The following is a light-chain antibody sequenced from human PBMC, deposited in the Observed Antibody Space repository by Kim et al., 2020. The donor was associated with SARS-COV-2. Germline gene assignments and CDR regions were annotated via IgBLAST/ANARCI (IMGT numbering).Light chain of an antibody. CDR3: QQYDTSPWT. Sequence: EVVLTQSPDTLSLSPGERATLFCRTSQSVGSDYLAWYQQKPGQAPRLLIYGTSGRATGIPDRFSGSGSGTDFTLTISRLEPEDFAVFYCQQYDTSPWTFGQGTKVEIK. CDR2: GTS. J-gene: IGKJ1*01. CDR1: QSVGSDY. V-gene: IGKV3-20*01.